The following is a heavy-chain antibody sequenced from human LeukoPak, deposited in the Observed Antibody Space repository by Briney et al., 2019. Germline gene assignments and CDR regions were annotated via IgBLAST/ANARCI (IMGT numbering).Heavy chain of an antibody. CDR2: LSYDGSNK. D-gene: IGHD3-10*01. Sequence: GGSLRLSCAASGFTLSSYAMSWVRQAPGKGLEWVAVLSYDGSNKYYVDSVKGRFTISRDNSENTLFLQMNSLRAEDTAVYYCAKDQDGSGSQRLDYWGQGTLVTVSS. V-gene: IGHV3-30*18. CDR3: AKDQDGSGSQRLDY. CDR1: GFTLSSYA. J-gene: IGHJ4*02.